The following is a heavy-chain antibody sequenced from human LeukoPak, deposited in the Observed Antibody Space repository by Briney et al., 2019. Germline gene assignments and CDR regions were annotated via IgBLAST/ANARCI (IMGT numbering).Heavy chain of an antibody. Sequence: PGGSLRLSCAASGFTFSNAWMSWVRQAPGKGLEWVGHIKFQAHGGATGYAAPVKGRFTISRDDSKNTVYLQMNSLKTEDTAVYYCTTAGWELYYFDYWGQGTLSPSPQ. CDR2: IKFQAHGGAT. J-gene: IGHJ4*02. D-gene: IGHD1-26*01. CDR3: TTAGWELYYFDY. V-gene: IGHV3-15*01. CDR1: GFTFSNAW.